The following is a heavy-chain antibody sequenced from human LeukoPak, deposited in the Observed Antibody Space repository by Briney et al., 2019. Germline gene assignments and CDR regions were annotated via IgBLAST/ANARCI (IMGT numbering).Heavy chain of an antibody. CDR2: IYYSGST. D-gene: IGHD3-10*01. V-gene: IGHV4-39*01. CDR3: ARRAMVRGGTYFDY. CDR1: GGSISSSSYY. Sequence: SETLSLTCTVSGGSISSSSYYWGRIRQPPGKGLEWIGSIYYSGSTYYNPSLKSRVTISVDTSKNQFSLRLSSVTAADTAVYYCARRAMVRGGTYFDYWGQGTLVTASS. J-gene: IGHJ4*02.